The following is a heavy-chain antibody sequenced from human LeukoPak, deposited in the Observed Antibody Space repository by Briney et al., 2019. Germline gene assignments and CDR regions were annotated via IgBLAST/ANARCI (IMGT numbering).Heavy chain of an antibody. Sequence: GSSVKVSCKASGGTFSSYAISWVRQAPGQGLEWMGGIIPIFGTANYAQKFQGRVTITTDESTSTAYMELSSLRPEDTAVYYCARDYGDYQNWFDPWGQGTLVTVSS. V-gene: IGHV1-69*05. CDR1: GGTFSSYA. CDR2: IIPIFGTA. J-gene: IGHJ5*02. CDR3: ARDYGDYQNWFDP. D-gene: IGHD4-17*01.